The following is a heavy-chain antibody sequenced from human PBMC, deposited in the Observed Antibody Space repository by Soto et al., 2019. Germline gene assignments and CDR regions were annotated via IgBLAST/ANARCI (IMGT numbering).Heavy chain of an antibody. J-gene: IGHJ3*02. Sequence: SETLSLTCAVYGGSFSGYYWSWIRQPPGKGLEWIGEINHSGSTNYNPSLKSRVTISVDTSKNQFSLKLSSVTAADTAVYYCARELRDWGSGWYFVAFDIWGQGTMVTVSS. CDR2: INHSGST. CDR1: GGSFSGYY. V-gene: IGHV4-34*01. CDR3: ARELRDWGSGWYFVAFDI. D-gene: IGHD6-19*01.